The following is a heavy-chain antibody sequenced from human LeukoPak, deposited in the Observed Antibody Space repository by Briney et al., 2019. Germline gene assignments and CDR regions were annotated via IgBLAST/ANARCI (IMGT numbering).Heavy chain of an antibody. J-gene: IGHJ4*02. Sequence: GGSLRLSCAASGFTFSSYDMSWVRQAPGKGLEWVSGITYSSGCTYYADSVKGRFTISRDNSRNTLYLQMNSLRAEDTAVYYCAKDPSDLGGSGSNDYFDCWGQGTLVTVSS. CDR1: GFTFSSYD. CDR2: ITYSSGCT. D-gene: IGHD3-10*01. V-gene: IGHV3-23*01. CDR3: AKDPSDLGGSGSNDYFDC.